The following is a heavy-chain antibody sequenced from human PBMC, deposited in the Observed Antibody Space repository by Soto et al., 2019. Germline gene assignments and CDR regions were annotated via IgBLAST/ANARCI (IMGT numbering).Heavy chain of an antibody. V-gene: IGHV4-39*02. CDR1: GASISRSSSY. D-gene: IGHD1-1*01. Sequence: QLQLQESGPGLVKPSETLPLNCTVSGASISRSSSYWTWIRQPPGKGLEWIGSISYSGGIYYNPSLKGRLIVSVATSKNHFSLKLNSVTAADTAVYYCARLGTYDGLDVWGQGTTVTVS. CDR2: ISYSGGI. CDR3: ARLGTYDGLDV. J-gene: IGHJ6*02.